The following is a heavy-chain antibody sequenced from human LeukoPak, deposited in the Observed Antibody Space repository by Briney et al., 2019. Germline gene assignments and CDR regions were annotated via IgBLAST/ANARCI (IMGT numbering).Heavy chain of an antibody. D-gene: IGHD2-21*02. V-gene: IGHV4-39*01. CDR1: GGSISSSSYY. Sequence: SETLSLTCTVSGGSISSSSYYWGWIRQPPGKGLEWIGSINYSGSTYYNPSLKSRVTISVDTSKNQFSLKLSSVTAADTAVYYCARQVTVGSFFDYWGQGTLVTVSS. CDR3: ARQVTVGSFFDY. J-gene: IGHJ4*02. CDR2: INYSGST.